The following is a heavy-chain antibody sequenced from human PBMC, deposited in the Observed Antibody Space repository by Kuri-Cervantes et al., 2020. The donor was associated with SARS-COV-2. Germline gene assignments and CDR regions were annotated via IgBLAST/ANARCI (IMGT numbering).Heavy chain of an antibody. CDR2: IYYSGST. J-gene: IGHJ4*02. CDR3: AKDQGRMEEMATIMDY. V-gene: IGHV4-30-2*05. D-gene: IGHD5-24*01. CDR1: GGSISSGGSS. Sequence: SQTLSLTCAVSGGSISSGGSSWSWVRQPPGKGLEWIGYIYYSGSTYYNPSLKSRVTISVDMSKNQFSLKLSSVTAADTAVYYCAKDQGRMEEMATIMDYWGQGTLVTVSS.